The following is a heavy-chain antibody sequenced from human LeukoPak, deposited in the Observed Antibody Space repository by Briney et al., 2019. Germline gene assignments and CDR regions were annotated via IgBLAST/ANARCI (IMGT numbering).Heavy chain of an antibody. J-gene: IGHJ4*02. CDR2: MNPNSGNT. CDR3: ARGIHYYDSSGYYF. V-gene: IGHV1-8*01. D-gene: IGHD3-22*01. Sequence: ASVKVSCKASGYTSTSYDINWVRQATGQGLEWMGWMNPNSGNTGYAQKFQGRVTMTRNTSISTAYMEPSSLRSEDTAVYYCARGIHYYDSSGYYFWGQGTLVTVSS. CDR1: GYTSTSYD.